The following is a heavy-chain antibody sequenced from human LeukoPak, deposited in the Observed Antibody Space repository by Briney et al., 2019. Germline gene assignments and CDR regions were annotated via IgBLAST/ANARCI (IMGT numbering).Heavy chain of an antibody. Sequence: GAAVKVSCKASGYTFTSYAMHWVRQAPGQRLEWMGWINGGNGNTRYSQKLQGRVTITRDTSANTVYTELSSLRSGDTAVYYCARDDWNYKFTIHSYYYGMDVWGQGTTVTVSS. CDR2: INGGNGNT. D-gene: IGHD1-7*01. CDR3: ARDDWNYKFTIHSYYYGMDV. CDR1: GYTFTSYA. J-gene: IGHJ6*02. V-gene: IGHV1-3*01.